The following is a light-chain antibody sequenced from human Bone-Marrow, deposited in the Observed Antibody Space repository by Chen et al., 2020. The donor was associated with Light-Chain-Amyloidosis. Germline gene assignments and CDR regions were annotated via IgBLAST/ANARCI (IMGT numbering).Light chain of an antibody. CDR2: DDS. CDR1: NIGSTS. Sequence: SYVLTQPSSVSVAPGQTATIACGGNNIGSTSVHWYQQTPGQAPLLVVYDDSDRPSGIPERLSGSNSGNTATLTISVGEAGDEADYYCQVWDRSSDRPVFGGGTKLTGL. CDR3: QVWDRSSDRPV. V-gene: IGLV3-21*02. J-gene: IGLJ3*02.